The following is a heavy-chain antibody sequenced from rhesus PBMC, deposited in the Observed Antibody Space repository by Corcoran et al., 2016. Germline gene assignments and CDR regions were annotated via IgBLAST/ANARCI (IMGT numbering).Heavy chain of an antibody. J-gene: IGHJ4*01. V-gene: IGHV4S11*01. Sequence: QLQLQESGPGLVKPSETLSLTCAVSGSSVGNNYLGWIRQAPGKGPEWIGYIYGTGSSTDYNPSLKSRVTLSGDTSKNQLSLKLSSVTAADTAVYYCARRQMAASGTWYFDYWGQGVLVTVSS. CDR2: IYGTGSST. D-gene: IGHD6-31*01. CDR1: GSSVGNNY. CDR3: ARRQMAASGTWYFDY.